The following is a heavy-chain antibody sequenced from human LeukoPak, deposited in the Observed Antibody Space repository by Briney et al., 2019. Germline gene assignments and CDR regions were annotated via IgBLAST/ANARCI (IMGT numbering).Heavy chain of an antibody. J-gene: IGHJ3*02. Sequence: GASVKVSCKTSEYTFTGYYMHWVRQAPGQGLEWMGWISPNSGGTNYAQKFQGRVTMTSDTSISTAYMELSRLRSDDTAVYYCARDRPTYYYGSGKRNAFDIWGQGTMVTVSS. CDR2: ISPNSGGT. D-gene: IGHD3-10*01. CDR1: EYTFTGYY. V-gene: IGHV1-2*02. CDR3: ARDRPTYYYGSGKRNAFDI.